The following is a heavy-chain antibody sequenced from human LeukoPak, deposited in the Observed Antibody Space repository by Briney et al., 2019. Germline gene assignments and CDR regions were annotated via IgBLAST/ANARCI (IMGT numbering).Heavy chain of an antibody. CDR3: ARGRLEGSGSYYIWWYYYYYMDV. D-gene: IGHD3-10*01. CDR2: ISSSGSTI. J-gene: IGHJ6*03. Sequence: GGSLRLSCAASGFTFSSYEMNWVRQAPGKGLEWVSYISSSGSTIYYADSVKGRFTISRDNAKNSLYLQMNSLRAEDTAVYYCARGRLEGSGSYYIWWYYYYYMDVWGKGTTVTISS. V-gene: IGHV3-48*03. CDR1: GFTFSSYE.